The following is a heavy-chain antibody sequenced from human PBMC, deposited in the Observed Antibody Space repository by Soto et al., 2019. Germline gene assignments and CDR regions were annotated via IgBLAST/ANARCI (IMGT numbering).Heavy chain of an antibody. V-gene: IGHV3-7*01. J-gene: IGHJ5*02. CDR2: IKPDEIDK. CDR1: GFTFSDSW. D-gene: IGHD4-4*01. Sequence: EVQLVESGGGLVQPGGSLRVSCTASGFTFSDSWMTWVCQAPGKGMEWVARIKPDEIDKKYAASVKGRFSISRDNAKNSIYLQMDSLRGEDTAVYYCVRGGSNYASWGQGTLVTVSS. CDR3: VRGGSNYAS.